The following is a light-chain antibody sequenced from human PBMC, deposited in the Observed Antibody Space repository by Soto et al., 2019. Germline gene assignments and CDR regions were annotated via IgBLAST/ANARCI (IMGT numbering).Light chain of an antibody. V-gene: IGKV1-9*01. CDR1: QGMSSY. CDR3: QLLPMHPST. CDR2: AAS. Sequence: THSPSFLSATVSDIVTITPRARQGMSSYLAWYQQKPGKAPKLLIQAASTLQSGVPLRFSGSGSGTDFALTITSLQAEDFATDCCQLLPMHPSTFGGGTKVDI. J-gene: IGKJ4*01.